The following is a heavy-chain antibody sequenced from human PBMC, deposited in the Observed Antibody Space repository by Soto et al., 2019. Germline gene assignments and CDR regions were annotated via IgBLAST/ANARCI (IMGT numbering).Heavy chain of an antibody. V-gene: IGHV4-59*08. Sequence: SETLSLTCTVSGGSISSYYWSWIRRPPGKGLEWIGYIYYSGSTNYNPSLKSRVTISVDTSKNQFSLKLSSVTAADTAVYYCARLQYNFDYWGQGTLVTVSS. J-gene: IGHJ4*02. CDR1: GGSISSYY. CDR2: IYYSGST. D-gene: IGHD1-1*01. CDR3: ARLQYNFDY.